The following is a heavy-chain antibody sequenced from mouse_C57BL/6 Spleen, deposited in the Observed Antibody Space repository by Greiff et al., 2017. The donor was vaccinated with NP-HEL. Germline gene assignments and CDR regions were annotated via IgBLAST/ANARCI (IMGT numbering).Heavy chain of an antibody. D-gene: IGHD2-4*01. CDR3: AREDDYDGYFDV. CDR2: ISDGGSYT. Sequence: DVKLVESGGGLVKPGGSLKLSCAASGFTFSSYAMSWVRQTPEKRLEWVATISDGGSYTYYPDNVKGRFTISRDNAKNNLYLQMSHLKSEDTAMYYCAREDDYDGYFDVWGTGTTVTVSS. J-gene: IGHJ1*03. CDR1: GFTFSSYA. V-gene: IGHV5-4*01.